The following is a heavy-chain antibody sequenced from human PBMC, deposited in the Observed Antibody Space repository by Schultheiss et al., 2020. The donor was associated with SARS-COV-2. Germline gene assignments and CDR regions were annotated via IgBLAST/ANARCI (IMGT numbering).Heavy chain of an antibody. J-gene: IGHJ4*02. CDR1: GFTSSNYA. V-gene: IGHV3-23*01. CDR2: ISGSGGST. D-gene: IGHD5-24*01. Sequence: GGSLRLSCAASGFTSSNYAMSWVRQAPGKGLEWVSAISGSGGSTYYADSVKGRFTISRDNSKNTLYLQMNSLRAEDTAVYYCARHVRHYGWLLPADYWGQGTLVTVSS. CDR3: ARHVRHYGWLLPADY.